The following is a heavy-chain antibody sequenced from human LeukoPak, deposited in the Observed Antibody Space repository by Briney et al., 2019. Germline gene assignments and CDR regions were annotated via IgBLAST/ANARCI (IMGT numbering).Heavy chain of an antibody. Sequence: ASVRVSCKASGYTFTSYYMHWVRQAPGQGREWMGIINPSGGSTSYAQKFQGRVTMTRDISTSTVYMELSSLRSEDTAVYYCARGKGDYYYYYYMDVWGKGTTVTVSS. CDR1: GYTFTSYY. V-gene: IGHV1-46*01. CDR3: ARGKGDYYYYYYMDV. CDR2: INPSGGST. J-gene: IGHJ6*03.